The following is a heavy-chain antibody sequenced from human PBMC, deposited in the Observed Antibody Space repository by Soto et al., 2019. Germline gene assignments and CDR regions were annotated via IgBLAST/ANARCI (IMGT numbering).Heavy chain of an antibody. CDR2: IIHSEST. D-gene: IGHD2-2*01. Sequence: KPSETLSLTCAVYGGSFSAYYWSWVRQPPGKGLEWIGEIIHSESTKYNPSLKSRVTISVDTSKNQFSLKLSSVTAADTAVYYCARGRVVVPAAVMFNCLDPWGQGALVTVSS. V-gene: IGHV4-34*01. CDR3: ARGRVVVPAAVMFNCLDP. CDR1: GGSFSAYY. J-gene: IGHJ5*02.